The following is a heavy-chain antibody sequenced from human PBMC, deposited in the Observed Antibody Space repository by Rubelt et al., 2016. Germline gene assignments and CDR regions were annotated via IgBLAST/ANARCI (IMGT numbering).Heavy chain of an antibody. J-gene: IGHJ5*02. D-gene: IGHD6-13*01. CDR1: GGSISSSNYF. V-gene: IGHV4-39*01. CDR2: MYYSGTT. Sequence: QLQLQESGPGLVKPSETLSLTCTVSGGSISSSNYFWGWIRQPPGKGLEWIGSMYYSGTTYYNPTLRSRVTISVNTAKNHLSPRAGSVTAADTAVYYCARSESGIAAAPDWFDPWCQGALVTVSS. CDR3: ARSESGIAAAPDWFDP.